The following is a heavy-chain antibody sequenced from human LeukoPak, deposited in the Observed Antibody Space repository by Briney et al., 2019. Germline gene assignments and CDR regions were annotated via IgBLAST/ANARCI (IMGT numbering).Heavy chain of an antibody. V-gene: IGHV3-74*01. D-gene: IGHD3-22*01. Sequence: GGSLRLSCAAPGFTFSTYWMHWVRQAPGKGLVWVSRIKSDGSTNYADSVKGRFTISRDNAKNTVSLQMNSLRPEDTGVYYCARAPSEIGGYYPEYFRHWGQGTLVTVSS. CDR1: GFTFSTYW. J-gene: IGHJ1*01. CDR3: ARAPSEIGGYYPEYFRH. CDR2: IKSDGST.